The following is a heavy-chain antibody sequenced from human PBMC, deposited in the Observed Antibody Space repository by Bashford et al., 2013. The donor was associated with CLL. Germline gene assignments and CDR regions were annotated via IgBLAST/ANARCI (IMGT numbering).Heavy chain of an antibody. CDR2: TYYRSKWYN. V-gene: IGHV6-1*01. Sequence: SQTLSLTCAISGDSVSSNSAAWNWIRQSHREALSGWGRTYYRSKWYNDYAVSVKSRITINPDTSKNQFSLQLNSVTPEDTAVYYCARDRYYDFWSGYYIFDYWGQGTLVTVSS. CDR3: ARDRYYDFWSGYYIFDY. D-gene: IGHD3-3*01. J-gene: IGHJ4*02. CDR1: GDSVSSNSAA.